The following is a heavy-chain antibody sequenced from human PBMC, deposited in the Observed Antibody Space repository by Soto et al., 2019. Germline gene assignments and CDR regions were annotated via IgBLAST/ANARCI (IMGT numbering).Heavy chain of an antibody. V-gene: IGHV4-31*02. J-gene: IGHJ4*02. CDR2: IYTTGST. CDR1: GDSIGRGGYY. D-gene: IGHD2-8*01. CDR3: ARGIPVYGSFDY. Sequence: SETLSLTCTVSGDSIGRGGYYWTWIRQHPGKGLEWIAYIYTTGSTYYNPSLKSRAGISVDTSKNQFSLKLSSVTAADTAVYYCARGIPVYGSFDYWGQGTLVTVS.